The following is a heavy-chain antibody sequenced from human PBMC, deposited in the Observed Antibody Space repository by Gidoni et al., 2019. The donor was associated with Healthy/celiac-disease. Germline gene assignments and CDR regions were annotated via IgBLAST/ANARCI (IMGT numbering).Heavy chain of an antibody. CDR3: ARDAPDSALDL. CDR1: GISFSSYS. CDR2: ITKSSIYV. D-gene: IGHD2-15*01. V-gene: IGHV3-21*01. Sequence: EVQLVESGGGLVKPGGSLRPSCAAFGISFSSYSMNWVRQAPGKGLECVSSITKSSIYVYYADSEKSRFTVSRDNGKNSLDLQMNSLRAEDTAVYYCARDAPDSALDLWGKGTKVTVSS. J-gene: IGHJ3*01.